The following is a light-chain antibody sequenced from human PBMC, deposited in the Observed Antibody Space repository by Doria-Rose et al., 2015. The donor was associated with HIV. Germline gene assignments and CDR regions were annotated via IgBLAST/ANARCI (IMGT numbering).Light chain of an antibody. CDR2: WAS. CDR1: QSLLYTSKNY. Sequence: TQSPESLGMSLGERATLNCKSNQSLLYTSKNYLAWYQQKPGQPPKLLIYWASTRQSEAPARFSGSGSGTDFTLTISSLEAEDVAVYYCQQYYDTPSFGPGTTVDIK. J-gene: IGKJ3*01. V-gene: IGKV4-1*01. CDR3: QQYYDTPS.